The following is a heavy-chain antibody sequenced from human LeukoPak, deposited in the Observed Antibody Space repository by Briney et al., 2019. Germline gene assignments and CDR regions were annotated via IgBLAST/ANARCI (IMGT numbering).Heavy chain of an antibody. V-gene: IGHV1-8*01. J-gene: IGHJ5*02. CDR2: MNPNSGNT. Sequence: ASVKVSCKASGYTFTSYDINWVRQATGQGLEWMGWMNPNSGNTGYAQKFQGRVTITRNTSISTAYMELSSLRSEDTAVYYCARVSTVRFLEWLEYNWFDPWGQGTLVTVSS. CDR3: ARVSTVRFLEWLEYNWFDP. D-gene: IGHD3-3*01. CDR1: GYTFTSYD.